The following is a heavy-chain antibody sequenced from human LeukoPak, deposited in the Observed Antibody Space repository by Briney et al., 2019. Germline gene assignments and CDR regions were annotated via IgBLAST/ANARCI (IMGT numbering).Heavy chain of an antibody. V-gene: IGHV4-59*01. D-gene: IGHD6-6*01. Sequence: SEIQSLTCTVSGGSISSYYWSWIRQPPGKGLEWIGYIYYSGSTNYNPSLKSLVTISVDTSKNQFSLKLSSVTAADTAVYYCARDLGREQLVQAFDIWGQGTMVTVSS. CDR3: ARDLGREQLVQAFDI. CDR1: GGSISSYY. J-gene: IGHJ3*02. CDR2: IYYSGST.